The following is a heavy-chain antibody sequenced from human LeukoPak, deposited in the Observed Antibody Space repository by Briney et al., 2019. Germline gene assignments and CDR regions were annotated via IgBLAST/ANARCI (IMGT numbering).Heavy chain of an antibody. CDR1: GFTFSSNA. CDR3: TKDHDGMRA. CDR2: ISVSGSRA. V-gene: IGHV3-23*01. Sequence: PGGSLRLSCAASGFTFSSNAMSWVRQAPGKGLEWVSVISVSGSRAYYADFVKGRFTVSRDNSKNTVLLQMNSLRVEDTAVYYCTKDHDGMRAWGQGTTVTVSS. J-gene: IGHJ6*02.